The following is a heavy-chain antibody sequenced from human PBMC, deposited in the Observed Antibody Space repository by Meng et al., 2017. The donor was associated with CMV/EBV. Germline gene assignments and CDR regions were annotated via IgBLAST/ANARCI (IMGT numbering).Heavy chain of an antibody. V-gene: IGHV4-59*01. Sequence: SETLSPTCTVPGGSISSYYWSWIRQPPGKGLEWIGYIYYSGSTNYNPSLKSRVTISVDTSKNQFSLKLSSVTAADTAVYYCATETQYYDSSGYPLRWGQGTLVTVSS. D-gene: IGHD3-22*01. J-gene: IGHJ4*02. CDR3: ATETQYYDSSGYPLR. CDR1: GGSISSYY. CDR2: IYYSGST.